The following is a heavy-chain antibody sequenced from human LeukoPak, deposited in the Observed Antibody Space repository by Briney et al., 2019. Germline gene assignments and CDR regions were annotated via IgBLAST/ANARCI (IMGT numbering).Heavy chain of an antibody. CDR1: GFTFSAYA. CDR2: LGSDNKP. J-gene: IGHJ6*02. Sequence: VGSLRLSCEASGFTFSAYAMTWVRQAPGKRLEWVSALGSDNKPHYSESVKGRFAICRDNSKSRPFLQLNSLRAEDTAVYYCARDLEVRGGAAAGRPYYYYYAMDVWGQGTTVTVSS. CDR3: ARDLEVRGGAAAGRPYYYYYAMDV. D-gene: IGHD6-13*01. V-gene: IGHV3-23*05.